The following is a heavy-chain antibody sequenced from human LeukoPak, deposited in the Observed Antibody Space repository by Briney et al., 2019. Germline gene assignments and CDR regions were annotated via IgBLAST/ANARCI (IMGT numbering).Heavy chain of an antibody. V-gene: IGHV1-2*04. J-gene: IGHJ4*02. CDR3: ARAPLYYYDSSAYYFDY. Sequence: ASVKVSCKASGYTFTGYYMHWVRQAPGQGLEWMGWINPNSGGTNYAQKFQGWVTMTRDTSISTAYMELSRLRSDDTAVYYCARAPLYYYDSSAYYFDYWGQGTLVTVSS. D-gene: IGHD3-22*01. CDR2: INPNSGGT. CDR1: GYTFTGYY.